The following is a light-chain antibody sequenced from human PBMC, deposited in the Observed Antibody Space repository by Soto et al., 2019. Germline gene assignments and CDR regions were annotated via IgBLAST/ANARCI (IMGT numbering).Light chain of an antibody. V-gene: IGKV3D-15*01. CDR2: DIS. CDR3: QQYNSWPLS. CDR1: QSVSSN. J-gene: IGKJ4*01. Sequence: EILITQAPTILSVSPGERATLSCRASQSVSSNLAWYQQKPGQAPRLLIYDISTRATGIPTRFSGSGSGTEFTLTISSLQSEDFAVYYCQQYNSWPLSFGGGTKV.